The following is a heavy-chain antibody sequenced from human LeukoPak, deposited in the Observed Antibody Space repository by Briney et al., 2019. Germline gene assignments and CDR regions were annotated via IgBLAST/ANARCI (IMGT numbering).Heavy chain of an antibody. CDR1: GFPFSDYS. Sequence: PGGSLRLPCTASGFPFSDYSMNWVRQAPGKGLEWISYIGISSGNTRYADSVKGRFTISADNARNSLYLQMNSLRVEDTAVYYCARDHNYAFDNWGQGTLVSVSS. CDR2: IGISSGNT. CDR3: ARDHNYAFDN. D-gene: IGHD1-1*01. V-gene: IGHV3-48*04. J-gene: IGHJ4*02.